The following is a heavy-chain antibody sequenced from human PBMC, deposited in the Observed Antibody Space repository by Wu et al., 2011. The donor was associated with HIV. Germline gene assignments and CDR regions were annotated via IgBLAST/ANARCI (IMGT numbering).Heavy chain of an antibody. CDR2: INPNSGGA. CDR3: ARVFDYYGSGRTNWFDP. CDR1: GYTFTDYY. D-gene: IGHD3-10*01. Sequence: QVQLVQSGAEVKKPGASVTVSCKASGYTFTDYYIHWVRQAPGQGLEWVGWINPNSGGAIYAQKFQGRVIMTRDTSISTVYMELSRLRSDDTAIYYCARVFDYYGSGRTNWFDPWGRGSPGHRLL. J-gene: IGHJ5*02. V-gene: IGHV1-2*02.